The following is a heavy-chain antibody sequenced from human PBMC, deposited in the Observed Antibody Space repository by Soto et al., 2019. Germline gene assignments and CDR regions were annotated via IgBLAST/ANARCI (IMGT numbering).Heavy chain of an antibody. CDR1: GGSISSSNW. J-gene: IGHJ4*02. D-gene: IGHD7-27*01. V-gene: IGHV4-4*02. Sequence: SETLSLTCAVSGGSISSSNWWSWVRQPPGKGLEWIGEIYHSGSTNYNPSLKSRVTISVDKSKNQFSLKLSSVTAADTAVYFCASAPNWGIGGHYFDYWGQGTLVTVSS. CDR2: IYHSGST. CDR3: ASAPNWGIGGHYFDY.